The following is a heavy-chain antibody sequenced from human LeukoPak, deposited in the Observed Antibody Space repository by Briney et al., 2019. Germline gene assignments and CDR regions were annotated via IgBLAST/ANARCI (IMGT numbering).Heavy chain of an antibody. CDR3: ARDRDYPRDQFDY. V-gene: IGHV3-30*03. Sequence: GGSLRLSCAASGFTFSSYGMHWVRQAPGKGLEWVAVISYDGSNKYYADSVKGRFTISRDNSKNTLYLQMNSLTVEDTALYYCARDRDYPRDQFDYWGQGTLVTVSS. J-gene: IGHJ4*02. CDR1: GFTFSSYG. CDR2: ISYDGSNK. D-gene: IGHD4-17*01.